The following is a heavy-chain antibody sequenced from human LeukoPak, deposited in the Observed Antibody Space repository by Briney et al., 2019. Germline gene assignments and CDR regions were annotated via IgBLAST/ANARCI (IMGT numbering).Heavy chain of an antibody. CDR3: ARAGYQQPDYYYYGMDV. CDR1: GFTFSSYS. CDR2: ISGSGGST. D-gene: IGHD6-13*01. V-gene: IGHV3-23*01. J-gene: IGHJ6*02. Sequence: GGSLRLSCAASGFTFSSYSMNWVRQAPGKGLEWVSAISGSGGSTYYADSVKGRFTISRDNSKNTLYLQMNSLRAEDTAVYYCARAGYQQPDYYYYGMDVWGQGTTVTVSS.